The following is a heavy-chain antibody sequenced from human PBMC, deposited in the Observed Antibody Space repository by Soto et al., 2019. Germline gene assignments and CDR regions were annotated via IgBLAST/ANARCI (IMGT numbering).Heavy chain of an antibody. V-gene: IGHV3-48*02. CDR3: VRDRDLDRDMVHADL. CDR2: ITIRTGNI. CDR1: GFTISGCS. J-gene: IGHJ4*01. Sequence: GGSLRLSCEASGFTISGCSMNWSRQAPGKGLEWLAYITIRTGNIVYADSVRGRFTISADNAENSVFLQMNSLRDEDTAVYFCVRDRDLDRDMVHADLWGQGTLVTVS. D-gene: IGHD5-18*01.